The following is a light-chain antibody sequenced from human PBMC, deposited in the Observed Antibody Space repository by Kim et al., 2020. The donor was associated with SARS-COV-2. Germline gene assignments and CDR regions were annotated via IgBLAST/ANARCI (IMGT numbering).Light chain of an antibody. CDR1: QSVSSSY. J-gene: IGKJ1*01. CDR3: QQYGSSRT. CDR2: GAS. Sequence: PGERATLSCRASQSVSSSYLAWYQQKPGQAPRLLIYGASSRATGIPDRFSGSGSGTDFTLTISRLEPEDFAVYYCQQYGSSRTFGQGTKVDIK. V-gene: IGKV3-20*01.